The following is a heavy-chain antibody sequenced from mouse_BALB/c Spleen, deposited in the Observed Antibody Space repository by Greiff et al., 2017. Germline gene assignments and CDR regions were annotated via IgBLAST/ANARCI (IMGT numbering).Heavy chain of an antibody. V-gene: IGHV1-54*01. D-gene: IGHD2-3*01. J-gene: IGHJ4*01. CDR2: INPGSGGT. CDR3: ASYDDYYAMDY. Sequence: VQLQQSGAELVRPGTSVKVSCKASGYAFTNYLIEWVKQRPGQGLEWIGVINPGSGGTNYNEKFKGQATLTAAKSSRTAYMQISSLTSDDSAVYFCASYDDYYAMDYWGQGTSVTVSS. CDR1: GYAFTNYL.